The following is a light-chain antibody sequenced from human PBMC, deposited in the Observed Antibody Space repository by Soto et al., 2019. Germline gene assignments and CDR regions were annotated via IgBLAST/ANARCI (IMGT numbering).Light chain of an antibody. CDR3: MQGAHWPHT. J-gene: IGKJ1*01. V-gene: IGKV2-30*01. CDR1: RSIVYSDGNTS. CDR2: EVS. Sequence: DVVMTQSPLSLPVTLGQPASISCRSSRSIVYSDGNTSLNWFQQRPGQSPRRLIFEVSNRDSGVPDRFCGSASGTDFTLKISRVEAEDVGVSYCMQGAHWPHTFGQGTK.